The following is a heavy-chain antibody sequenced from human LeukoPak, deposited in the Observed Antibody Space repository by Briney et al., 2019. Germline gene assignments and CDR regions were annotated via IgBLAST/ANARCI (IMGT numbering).Heavy chain of an antibody. CDR2: ISSSSSYI. J-gene: IGHJ4*02. Sequence: GGSLRLSCAASGFTFSSYSMNWVRQAPGKGLEWVSSISSSSSYIYYADSVKGRFTISRDNAKNSLYLQMNSLRAEDTAVYYCARNYDSSGYYVGYWGQGTLATVSS. CDR3: ARNYDSSGYYVGY. D-gene: IGHD3-22*01. V-gene: IGHV3-21*01. CDR1: GFTFSSYS.